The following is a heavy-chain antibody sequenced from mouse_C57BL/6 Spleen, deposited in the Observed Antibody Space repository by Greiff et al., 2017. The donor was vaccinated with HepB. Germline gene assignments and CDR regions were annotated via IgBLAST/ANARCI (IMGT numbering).Heavy chain of an antibody. Sequence: QVQLQQPGAELVMPGASVKLSCKASGYTFTSYWMHWVKQRPGQGLEWIGEIYPSDSYTNYNQKFKGKSTLTVDKSSSTAYMQLSSLTSEDSAVYYCARGGGNCFDYWGQGTTLTVSS. D-gene: IGHD1-1*02. V-gene: IGHV1-69*01. CDR2: IYPSDSYT. CDR1: GYTFTSYW. CDR3: ARGGGNCFDY. J-gene: IGHJ2*01.